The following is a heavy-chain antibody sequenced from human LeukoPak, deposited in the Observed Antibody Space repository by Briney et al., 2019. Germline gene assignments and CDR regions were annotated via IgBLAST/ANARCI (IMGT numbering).Heavy chain of an antibody. CDR3: ARPRLGTSDAFDI. CDR1: GFTFRSYG. CDR2: IYSGGST. V-gene: IGHV3-53*01. J-gene: IGHJ3*02. D-gene: IGHD1-1*01. Sequence: RAGGSLRLSCAASGFTFRSYGMSWVRQAPGKGLEWVSVIYSGGSTYYADSVKGRFTISRDNSKNTLYLLMNSLRAEDTAVYYCARPRLGTSDAFDIWGQGTMVTVSS.